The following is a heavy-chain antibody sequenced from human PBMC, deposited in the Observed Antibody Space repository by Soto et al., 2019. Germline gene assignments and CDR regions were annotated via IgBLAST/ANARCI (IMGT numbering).Heavy chain of an antibody. J-gene: IGHJ4*02. CDR1: GFTFSNYA. CDR2: TSYDGNNE. V-gene: IGHV3-30*18. D-gene: IGHD1-1*01. CDR3: AKDKWGFNWANSYFDD. Sequence: GGSLRLSCAASGFTFSNYALHWVRQAPGKGLEWVALTSYDGNNEYYTDSVKGRFTISRDNSKNTLFLQMNSPRPEDTAVYYCAKDKWGFNWANSYFDDWGQGARVTVAS.